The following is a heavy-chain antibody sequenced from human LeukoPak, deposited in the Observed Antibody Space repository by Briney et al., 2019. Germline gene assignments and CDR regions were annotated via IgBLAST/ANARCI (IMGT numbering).Heavy chain of an antibody. D-gene: IGHD2-8*01. J-gene: IGHJ4*02. Sequence: GASVKDSCKASGYTFTSYDINWVRQATGQGLEWMGWMNPNRGNTGYAQKFQGRVTITRNTSISTAYMELSSLRSEDTAVYYCARGSGYSTNGVCPARGYFDYWGQGTLVTVSS. CDR3: ARGSGYSTNGVCPARGYFDY. CDR1: GYTFTSYD. V-gene: IGHV1-8*03. CDR2: MNPNRGNT.